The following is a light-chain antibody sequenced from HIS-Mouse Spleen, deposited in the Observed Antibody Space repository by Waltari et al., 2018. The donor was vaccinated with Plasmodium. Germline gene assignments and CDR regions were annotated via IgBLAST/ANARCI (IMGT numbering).Light chain of an antibody. V-gene: IGKV1D-8*02. CDR2: AAS. Sequence: AIWMTQSPSLLPASTGDRVTISCRMSQGIRSYLAWYQQKPGKAPELLIYAASTLQSGVPSRFSGSGSGTDFTLTISCLQSEDFATYYCQQYYSFPWTFGQGTKVEIK. J-gene: IGKJ1*01. CDR1: QGIRSY. CDR3: QQYYSFPWT.